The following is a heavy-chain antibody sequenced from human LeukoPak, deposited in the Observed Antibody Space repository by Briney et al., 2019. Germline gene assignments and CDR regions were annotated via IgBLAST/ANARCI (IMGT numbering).Heavy chain of an antibody. V-gene: IGHV1-46*03. Sequence: ASVKVSCKASGYTFTSYYMHWVRQAPGQGLEWMGIINPSGGSPSYAQKFQGRVTMTRDTSTSTVYMELSSLRSEDTAVYYCARVGPFTIFGVVTPYYFDYWGQGTLVTVSS. D-gene: IGHD3-3*01. CDR1: GYTFTSYY. J-gene: IGHJ4*02. CDR3: ARVGPFTIFGVVTPYYFDY. CDR2: INPSGGSP.